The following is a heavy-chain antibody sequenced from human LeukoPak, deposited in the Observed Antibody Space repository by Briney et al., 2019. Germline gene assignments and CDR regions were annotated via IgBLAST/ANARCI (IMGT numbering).Heavy chain of an antibody. Sequence: SETLSLTCAVYGGSFSGYYWSWIRQPPGKGLEWIGEINHSGSTNYNPSLKSRVTISVDTSKNQFSLKLSSVTAADTAVYYCAXEVIFGVVIMRNWFDPWGQGTLVTVSS. J-gene: IGHJ5*02. V-gene: IGHV4-34*01. CDR3: AXEVIFGVVIMRNWFDP. CDR1: GGSFSGYY. CDR2: INHSGST. D-gene: IGHD3-3*01.